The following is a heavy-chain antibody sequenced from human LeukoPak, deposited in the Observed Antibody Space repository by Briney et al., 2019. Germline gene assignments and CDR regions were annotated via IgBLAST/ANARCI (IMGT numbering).Heavy chain of an antibody. CDR1: GFTFASYS. CDR3: AKRPGYYDSSGYYFP. Sequence: GGSLRLSCAASGFTFASYSMNWVRQAPGKGLEWVSTISGGGGSTYYADSVKGRFTISRDNSKNTLYLQMNSLRAEDTAVYYCAKRPGYYDSSGYYFPWGQGTLVTVSS. D-gene: IGHD3-22*01. V-gene: IGHV3-23*01. J-gene: IGHJ5*02. CDR2: ISGGGGST.